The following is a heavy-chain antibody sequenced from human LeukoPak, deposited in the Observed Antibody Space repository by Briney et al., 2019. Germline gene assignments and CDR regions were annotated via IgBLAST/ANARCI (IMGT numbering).Heavy chain of an antibody. CDR1: GFTFSSYW. Sequence: PGGSLGLSCAASGFTFSSYWMSWVRQAPGKGLEWVANIKQDGSEKYYVDSVKGRFTISRDNAKKSVYLQMSSVRAEDTAMYYCASNNDWRFDYWGQGTLVTVSS. D-gene: IGHD3-9*01. CDR3: ASNNDWRFDY. V-gene: IGHV3-7*01. CDR2: IKQDGSEK. J-gene: IGHJ4*02.